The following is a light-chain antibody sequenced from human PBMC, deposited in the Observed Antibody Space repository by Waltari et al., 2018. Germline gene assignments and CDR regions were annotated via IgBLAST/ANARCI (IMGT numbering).Light chain of an antibody. V-gene: IGLV1-44*01. CDR2: RSD. Sequence: QSVLTQPPSASGTPGQRATISCSGSASNIGGNLVNWYQQLPGKAPKLLIYRSDQRPAGVPDRFSASKPGTSASLAISGLQSEDEADYFCASWDDSLNGHWVFGGGTKVTVL. CDR1: ASNIGGNL. CDR3: ASWDDSLNGHWV. J-gene: IGLJ3*02.